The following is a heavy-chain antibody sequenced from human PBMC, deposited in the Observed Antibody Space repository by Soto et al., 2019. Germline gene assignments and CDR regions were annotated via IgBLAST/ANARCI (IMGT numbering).Heavy chain of an antibody. CDR2: IYYSGST. V-gene: IGHV4-59*01. Sequence: SETLSLTCTVSGDSMSSYYWSWIRQPPWKGLEWIGYIYYSGSTSYNPSLKSRVTMSVDTSKNQFSLKLSSVTAADTAVYYCARPLYSYGPMDVWGQGTTVTVSS. J-gene: IGHJ6*02. CDR3: ARPLYSYGPMDV. CDR1: GDSMSSYY. D-gene: IGHD5-18*01.